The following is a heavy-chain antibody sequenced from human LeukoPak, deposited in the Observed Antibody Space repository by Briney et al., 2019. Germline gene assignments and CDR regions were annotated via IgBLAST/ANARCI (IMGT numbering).Heavy chain of an antibody. D-gene: IGHD1-26*01. V-gene: IGHV4-34*01. CDR3: AREVGATDYYYYYYMDV. CDR2: INHSGST. CDR1: GGSFSGYY. Sequence: SETLSLTCAVYGGSFSGYYWSWIRQPPGKGLEWIGEINHSGSTNYNPSLKSRVTISVDTSKNQFSLKLSSVTAADTAVYYCAREVGATDYYYYYYMDVWVKGTTVTVSS. J-gene: IGHJ6*03.